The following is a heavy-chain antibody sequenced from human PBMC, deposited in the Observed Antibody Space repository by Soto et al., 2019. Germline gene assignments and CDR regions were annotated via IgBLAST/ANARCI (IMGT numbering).Heavy chain of an antibody. CDR1: GYSFTSYW. D-gene: IGHD3-10*01. CDR2: IDPSDSYT. Sequence: PXEFLKISVKGSGYSFTSYWISWVRQIPGKGLEWMGRIDPSDSYTNYSPSFQGHVTISADKSISTAYLQWSSLKASDTAMYYCATHHGSAYWGQGTLVTVSS. CDR3: ATHHGSAY. V-gene: IGHV5-10-1*01. J-gene: IGHJ4*02.